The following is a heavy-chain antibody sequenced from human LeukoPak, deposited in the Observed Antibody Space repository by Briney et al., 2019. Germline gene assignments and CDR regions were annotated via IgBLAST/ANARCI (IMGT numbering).Heavy chain of an antibody. V-gene: IGHV1-46*01. D-gene: IGHD2-21*01. CDR2: INPTGGST. CDR1: GYTFTSYY. J-gene: IGHJ4*02. CDR3: ARDGEGNPLDY. Sequence: GASVKVSCKASGYTFTSYYMHWVRQAPGQGLEWMGLINPTGGSTSYAQKFQGRVTMTRDTSTSTVYMELSSLRSEDTAVYYCARDGEGNPLDYWGQGTLVTVSS.